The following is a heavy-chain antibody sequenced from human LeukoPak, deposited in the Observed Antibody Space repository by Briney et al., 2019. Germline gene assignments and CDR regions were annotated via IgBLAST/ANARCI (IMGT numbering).Heavy chain of an antibody. Sequence: ASVKVSCKTSGYNFASYTMHWLRQAPGQSPEWMGSINGDNGNTKYSEKFQGRVTFTRDTSASSAYMELSRPRSEDTAVYYCARSSSGTYHYWGQGTLVTVSS. CDR3: ARSSSGTYHY. D-gene: IGHD3-10*01. CDR1: GYNFASYT. J-gene: IGHJ4*02. V-gene: IGHV1-3*01. CDR2: INGDNGNT.